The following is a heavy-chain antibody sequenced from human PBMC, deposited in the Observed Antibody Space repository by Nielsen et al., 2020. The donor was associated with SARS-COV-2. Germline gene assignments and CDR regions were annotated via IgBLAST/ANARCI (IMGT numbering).Heavy chain of an antibody. CDR3: VKVYGSGTYYNYFDY. J-gene: IGHJ4*02. Sequence: GGSLGLSCAASGFTFWTYAMSWARQAPGKGVEWVSLISDSGGSTYSADSVKGRFTISRDNSRNTLYLQMNSLSAEDTAIYYCVKVYGSGTYYNYFDYWGQGTLVTVSS. CDR2: ISDSGGST. V-gene: IGHV3-23*01. D-gene: IGHD3-10*01. CDR1: GFTFWTYA.